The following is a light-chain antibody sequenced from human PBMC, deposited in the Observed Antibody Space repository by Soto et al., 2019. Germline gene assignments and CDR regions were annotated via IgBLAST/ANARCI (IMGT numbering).Light chain of an antibody. CDR3: DSYTSSRAYV. CDR1: SSDVGGYNY. J-gene: IGLJ1*01. CDR2: EVS. Sequence: QSALTQPASVSGSPGQSITLSCTGTSSDVGGYNYVSWHQQQSGKAPKLIIHEVSYRPAGDSNRFPGSKSGNAAPLTISGLQAEEEADYYCDSYTSSRAYVFGIGTQLTVL. V-gene: IGLV2-14*01.